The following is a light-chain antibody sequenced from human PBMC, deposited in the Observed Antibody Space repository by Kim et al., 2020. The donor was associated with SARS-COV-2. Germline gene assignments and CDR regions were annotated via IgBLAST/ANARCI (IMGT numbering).Light chain of an antibody. CDR3: QHYTSWPLA. V-gene: IGKV3-15*01. CDR1: LSVDNV. Sequence: VPPGARATRRCRASLSVDNVFAWYQQNLGQAPRLLIYSASTRATDIPARFSGSGSGTEFTLTISSLQSEDFAVYYCQHYTSWPLAFGQGTKVDIK. J-gene: IGKJ1*01. CDR2: SAS.